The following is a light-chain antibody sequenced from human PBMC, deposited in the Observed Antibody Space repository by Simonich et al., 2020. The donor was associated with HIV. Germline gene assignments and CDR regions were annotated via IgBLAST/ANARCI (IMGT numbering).Light chain of an antibody. CDR2: WAS. V-gene: IGKV4-1*01. Sequence: DIVMTQSPDSLAVSLGERATINCKSSQSVLYNSNNKNYLAWYQQKPGQPPKLLIYWASTRESGVPDRFSGSGSGTDFTLTISSLQAEDVAVYHCQQYYSTPPTFGPGTKVDIK. CDR1: QSVLYNSNNKNY. J-gene: IGKJ3*01. CDR3: QQYYSTPPT.